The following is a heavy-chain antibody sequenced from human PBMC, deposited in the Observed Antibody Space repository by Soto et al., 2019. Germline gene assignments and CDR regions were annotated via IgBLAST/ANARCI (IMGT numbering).Heavy chain of an antibody. CDR2: ISSNGGST. D-gene: IGHD6-13*01. CDR3: ARLKPIAAAFDY. V-gene: IGHV3-64*01. CDR1: GFTFSSYA. J-gene: IGHJ4*02. Sequence: EVQLVESGGGLVQPGGSLRLSCAASGFTFSSYAMHWVRQAPGKGLEYVSAISSNGGSTYYANSVKGRFTISRDNSKNTLYLQMGSLSAEDMAVYYCARLKPIAAAFDYWGQGTRVTTSS.